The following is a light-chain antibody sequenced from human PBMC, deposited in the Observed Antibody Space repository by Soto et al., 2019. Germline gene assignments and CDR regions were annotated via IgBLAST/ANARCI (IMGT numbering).Light chain of an antibody. CDR3: CSYTTNSTWV. CDR2: EVS. V-gene: IGLV2-14*01. Sequence: QSALTQPASVSGSPGQSITISCTGTSSDVGDYNYVSWYQQHPGKAPKLTIYEVSNRPSGVSNRFSGSKSDNTASLTISGLQAEDEADYYCCSYTTNSTWVFGEGTQLTVL. J-gene: IGLJ3*02. CDR1: SSDVGDYNY.